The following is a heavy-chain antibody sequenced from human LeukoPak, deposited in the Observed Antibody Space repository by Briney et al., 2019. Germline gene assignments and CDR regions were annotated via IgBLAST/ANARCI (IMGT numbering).Heavy chain of an antibody. CDR1: GYTFTTYG. D-gene: IGHD1-26*01. CDR3: ARDRDSGSYFGSFDY. V-gene: IGHV1-18*01. Sequence: GASVKVSCKASGYTFTTYGISWVRQAPGQGLEWMGWISAYNDNTKYAQNLQGRVTMTTDTSTSTAYTELRSLRSDDTAAYYCARDRDSGSYFGSFDYWGQGTLVTVSS. CDR2: ISAYNDNT. J-gene: IGHJ4*02.